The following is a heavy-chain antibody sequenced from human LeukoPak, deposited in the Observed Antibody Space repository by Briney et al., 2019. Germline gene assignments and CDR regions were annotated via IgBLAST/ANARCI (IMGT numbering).Heavy chain of an antibody. Sequence: ASVKVSCKASGYTFTSYGISWVRQAPGQGLEWMGWISAYNGNTNYAQKLQGRVTMTTDTSTSTAYMELRSLRSDDTAVYYCARVVAAAGINWFAPWGQGPLVTVSS. CDR2: ISAYNGNT. J-gene: IGHJ5*02. CDR3: ARVVAAAGINWFAP. D-gene: IGHD6-13*01. V-gene: IGHV1-18*01. CDR1: GYTFTSYG.